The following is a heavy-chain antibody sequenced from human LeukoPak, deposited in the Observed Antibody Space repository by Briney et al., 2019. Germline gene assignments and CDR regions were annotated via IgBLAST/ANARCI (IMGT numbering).Heavy chain of an antibody. CDR2: INHNGNVN. D-gene: IGHD3-3*01. CDR1: GFTFSSYW. V-gene: IGHV3-7*01. J-gene: IGHJ4*02. CDR3: AREGSGLDY. Sequence: GGSLRLSCAASGFTFSSYWMNWARQAPGKGLEWVASINHNGNVNYYVDSVKGRFTISRDNAKNSLYLQMSNLRAEDTAVYYCAREGSGLDYWGQGTLVTVSS.